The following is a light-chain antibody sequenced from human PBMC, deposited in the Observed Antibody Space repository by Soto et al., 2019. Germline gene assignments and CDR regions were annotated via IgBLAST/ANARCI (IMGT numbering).Light chain of an antibody. J-gene: IGLJ2*01. CDR1: SSDVGGYNY. V-gene: IGLV2-14*01. CDR2: DVS. CDR3: SSYTSSSTVV. Sequence: QSALTQPASVSGSPGQSITISCTGTSSDVGGYNYVSWYQQHPGKDPKLMIYDVSSRPSGVSNRFSGSKSGNTASLTISGLQAEDDADYYCSSYTSSSTVVFGGWTKLTVL.